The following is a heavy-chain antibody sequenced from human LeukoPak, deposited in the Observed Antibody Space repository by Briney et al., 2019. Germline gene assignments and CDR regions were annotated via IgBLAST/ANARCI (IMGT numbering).Heavy chain of an antibody. J-gene: IGHJ5*02. D-gene: IGHD3-10*01. V-gene: IGHV1-69*13. Sequence: SVKVSCKAPGGTFSSYAISWVRQAPGQGLEWMGGIIPIFGTANYAQKFQGRVTITADESTSTAYMELSSLRSEDTAVYYCARDVSYDSAPNWFDPWGQGTLVTVSS. CDR1: GGTFSSYA. CDR3: ARDVSYDSAPNWFDP. CDR2: IIPIFGTA.